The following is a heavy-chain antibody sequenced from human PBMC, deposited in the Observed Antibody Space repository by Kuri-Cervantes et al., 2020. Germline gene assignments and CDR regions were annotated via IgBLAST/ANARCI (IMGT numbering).Heavy chain of an antibody. CDR3: ARDAFIADY. CDR2: INSDGSST. J-gene: IGHJ4*02. D-gene: IGHD3-3*02. CDR1: GFTFSSYW. Sequence: GESLKISCVASGFTFSSYWMHWVRQAPGKGLVWVSRINSDGSSTSYADSVKGRFTISRDNAKNTLYLQMNSLRAEDTAVYYCARDAFIADYWGQGNPVPVAS. V-gene: IGHV3-74*01.